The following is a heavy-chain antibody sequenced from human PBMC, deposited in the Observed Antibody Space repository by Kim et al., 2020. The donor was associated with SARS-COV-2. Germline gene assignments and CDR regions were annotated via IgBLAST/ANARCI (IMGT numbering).Heavy chain of an antibody. V-gene: IGHV3-15*01. CDR2: IKSKTDGGTT. CDR1: GFTFSNAW. CDR3: TTEASDIVVVPAAKFFPDAFDI. D-gene: IGHD2-2*01. J-gene: IGHJ3*02. Sequence: GGSLRLSCAASGFTFSNAWMSWVRQAPGKGLEWVGRIKSKTDGGTTDYAAPVKGRFTISRDDSKNTLYLQMNSLKTEDTAVYYCTTEASDIVVVPAAKFFPDAFDIWGQGTMVTVSS.